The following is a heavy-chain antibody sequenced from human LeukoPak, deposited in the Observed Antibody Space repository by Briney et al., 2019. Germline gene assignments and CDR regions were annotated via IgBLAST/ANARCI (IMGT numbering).Heavy chain of an antibody. CDR2: INTNTGHP. J-gene: IGHJ4*02. CDR3: ARDPGSYYVGGDY. CDR1: GYSFTSYA. Sequence: GASVKVSCKASGYSFTSYAMKWVRQAPGQGLEWMGWINTNTGHPTYAQGFTGRFVFSSDTSVSTAYLQISSLKTDDTAMYYCARDPGSYYVGGDYWGQGTLVTVSS. V-gene: IGHV7-4-1*02. D-gene: IGHD1-26*01.